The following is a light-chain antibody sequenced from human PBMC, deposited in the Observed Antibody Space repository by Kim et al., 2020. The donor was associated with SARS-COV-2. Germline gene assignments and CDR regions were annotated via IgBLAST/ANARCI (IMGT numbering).Light chain of an antibody. CDR2: EVS. V-gene: IGLV2-23*02. Sequence: QSALTQPASVSGSPGQSITISCTGTSSDVGGYNLVSWYQQHPGKAPKLMIYEVSKRPSGVSNRFSGSKSGNTASLTISGLQAEDEADYYCCSYAGSITSVFGTGTKVTVL. CDR3: CSYAGSITSV. J-gene: IGLJ1*01. CDR1: SSDVGGYNL.